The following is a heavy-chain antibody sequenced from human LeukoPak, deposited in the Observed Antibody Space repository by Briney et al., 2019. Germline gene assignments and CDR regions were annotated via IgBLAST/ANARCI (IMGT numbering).Heavy chain of an antibody. CDR3: TYYQLLLNAFDI. Sequence: GGSLRLSCAASGFTFSSYDKSWVRQAPGKGLEWVSVISGSGGTTYYADSVKGRFTISRDNSKNTLYLQMNSLKTEDTAVYYCTYYQLLLNAFDIWGQGTMVTVSS. CDR1: GFTFSSYD. V-gene: IGHV3-23*01. D-gene: IGHD2-2*01. J-gene: IGHJ3*02. CDR2: ISGSGGTT.